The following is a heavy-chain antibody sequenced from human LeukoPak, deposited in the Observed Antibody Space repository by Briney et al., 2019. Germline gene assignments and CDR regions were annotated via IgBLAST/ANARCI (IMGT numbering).Heavy chain of an antibody. Sequence: SETLSLTCAVSGGSISSGGYSWSWIRQPPGKGLEWIGYIYHSGSTYYNPSLKSRVTISVDRSKNQFSLKLSSVTAADTAVYYCARLPVDCSSTSCYHAFNIWGQGTMVTVSS. CDR2: IYHSGST. V-gene: IGHV4-30-2*01. J-gene: IGHJ3*02. CDR1: GGSISSGGYS. CDR3: ARLPVDCSSTSCYHAFNI. D-gene: IGHD2-2*01.